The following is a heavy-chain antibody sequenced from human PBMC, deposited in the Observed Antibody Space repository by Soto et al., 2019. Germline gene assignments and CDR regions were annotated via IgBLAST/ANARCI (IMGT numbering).Heavy chain of an antibody. J-gene: IGHJ2*01. D-gene: IGHD6-19*01. CDR1: GFTFDDYA. V-gene: IGHV3-9*01. CDR2: ISWNSGSI. Sequence: EVQLVESGGGLVQPGRSLRLSCAASGFTFDDYAMHWVRQAPGKGLEWVSGISWNSGSIDYADSVNGRFTISRDNAKNSLYLQMNSLRAEDTALYYCAKDVVTVAGPHFDLWGRGTLVTVSS. CDR3: AKDVVTVAGPHFDL.